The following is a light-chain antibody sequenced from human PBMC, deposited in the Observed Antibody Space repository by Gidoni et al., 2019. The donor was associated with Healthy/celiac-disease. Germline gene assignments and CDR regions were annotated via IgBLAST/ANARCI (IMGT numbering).Light chain of an antibody. CDR2: LGS. Sequence: DIVMTQSPLSLPVTPGEPASISCRSSQSLLHSNGYNYLDWYLQKAGQPPQLLIYLGSNRASGVPDRFSGSGSGTDFTLKISKVEAEDVGIYYCMQALQTPWAFGQGTKVEIK. J-gene: IGKJ1*01. CDR1: QSLLHSNGYNY. CDR3: MQALQTPWA. V-gene: IGKV2-28*01.